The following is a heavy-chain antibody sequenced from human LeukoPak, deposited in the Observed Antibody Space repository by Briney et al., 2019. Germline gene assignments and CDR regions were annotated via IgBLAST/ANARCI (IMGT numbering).Heavy chain of an antibody. V-gene: IGHV3-33*08. Sequence: QAGGSLRLSCAASGFTFRSYAIYWVRQAPGKGLEWVAVIWYDGSNKYYADSVKGRFTISRDNSKNTLYLQMNSLRAEDTAVYYCARDRQRYGDYDEEYYGMDVWGQGTTVTVSS. CDR2: IWYDGSNK. CDR3: ARDRQRYGDYDEEYYGMDV. D-gene: IGHD4-17*01. J-gene: IGHJ6*02. CDR1: GFTFRSYA.